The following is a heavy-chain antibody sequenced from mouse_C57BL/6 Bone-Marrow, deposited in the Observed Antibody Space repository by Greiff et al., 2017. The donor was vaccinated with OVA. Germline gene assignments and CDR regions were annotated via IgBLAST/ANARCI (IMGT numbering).Heavy chain of an antibody. J-gene: IGHJ2*01. CDR2: ISYDGSN. Sequence: EVQLQESGPGLVKPYQSLSLTCSVTGYSITSGYYWNWIRQFPGNKLEWMGYISYDGSNNYNPSLKNRISITRDTSKNQFFLKLNSVTTEDTATYYCARFYGPYYFDYWGQGTTLTVSS. D-gene: IGHD1-1*02. CDR3: ARFYGPYYFDY. V-gene: IGHV3-6*01. CDR1: GYSITSGYY.